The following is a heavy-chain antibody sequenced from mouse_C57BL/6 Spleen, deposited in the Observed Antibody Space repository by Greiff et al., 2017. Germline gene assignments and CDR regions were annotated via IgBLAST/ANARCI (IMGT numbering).Heavy chain of an antibody. J-gene: IGHJ2*01. CDR1: GFNIKDYY. V-gene: IGHV14-2*01. CDR2: IDPEDGAT. D-gene: IGHD4-1*01. CDR3: ARVDGTNYFDY. Sequence: EVQLQQSGAELVKPGASVKLSCTASGFNIKDYYMHWVKQRTEQGLEWIGRIDPEDGATKYAPKFQGKATITADTSANTVYLQLSSLTSEDTAVYYCARVDGTNYFDYWGQGTTLTVSS.